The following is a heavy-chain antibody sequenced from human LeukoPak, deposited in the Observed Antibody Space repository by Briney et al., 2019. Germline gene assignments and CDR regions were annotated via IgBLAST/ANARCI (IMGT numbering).Heavy chain of an antibody. CDR2: MNPNSGNT. J-gene: IGHJ3*02. Sequence: ASVKVSCKASGGTFSSYAISWVRQATGQGLEWMGWMNPNSGNTGYAQKFQGRVTMTRNTSISTAYMELSSLRSEDTAVYYCARGGQWLEGAFDIWGQGTMVTVSS. V-gene: IGHV1-8*02. CDR1: GGTFSSYA. CDR3: ARGGQWLEGAFDI. D-gene: IGHD6-19*01.